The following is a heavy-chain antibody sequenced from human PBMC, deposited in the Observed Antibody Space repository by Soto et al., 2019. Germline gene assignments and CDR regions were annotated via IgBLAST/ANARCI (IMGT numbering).Heavy chain of an antibody. CDR1: VGSISISSYD. CDR3: ARHVQNYDFWSGYWHSYYYGMDV. CDR2: IYYSGIT. Sequence: PPETLSLSCTFSVGSISISSYDWGWIRQPRGKGVASPGSIYYSGITYYNPSLKSRVTISVDTSKNQFSLKLSSVTAAETAVYYCARHVQNYDFWSGYWHSYYYGMDVWGQGTTVTVSS. V-gene: IGHV4-39*01. J-gene: IGHJ6*02. D-gene: IGHD3-3*01.